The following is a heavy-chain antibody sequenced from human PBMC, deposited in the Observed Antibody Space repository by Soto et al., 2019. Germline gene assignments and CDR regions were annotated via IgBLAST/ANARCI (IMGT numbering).Heavy chain of an antibody. CDR2: IHGTRSII. Sequence: GGSLRLSCAVSGFTFSTHAMNWVRQAPGKGLEWVAYIHGTRSIIYYADSVKGRFTISRDNAKNSMFLQMDSLRAEDTALYYCARGALNADYDYWGQGTLVTVSS. D-gene: IGHD3-16*01. V-gene: IGHV3-48*03. CDR3: ARGALNADYDY. J-gene: IGHJ4*02. CDR1: GFTFSTHA.